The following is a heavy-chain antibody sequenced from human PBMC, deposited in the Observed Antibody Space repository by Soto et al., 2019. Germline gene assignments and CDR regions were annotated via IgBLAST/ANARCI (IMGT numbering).Heavy chain of an antibody. J-gene: IGHJ4*02. D-gene: IGHD6-19*01. V-gene: IGHV3-30*18. Sequence: QVQLVESGGGVVQPGRSLRLSCAASGFTFSSYGMHWVRQAPGKGLEWVAGISYDGSNKYYADSVKGRFTISRDNSKNTLYLQMNSLRAEDTAVYYCAKDDSGWYGKFDYWGQGTLVTVSS. CDR3: AKDDSGWYGKFDY. CDR1: GFTFSSYG. CDR2: ISYDGSNK.